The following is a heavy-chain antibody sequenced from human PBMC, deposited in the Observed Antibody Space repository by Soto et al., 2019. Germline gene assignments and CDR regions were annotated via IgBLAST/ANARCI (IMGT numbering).Heavy chain of an antibody. CDR1: GFTFSTYA. Sequence: GGSLRLSCAASGFTFSTYAMNWVRQAPGKGLEWVSLISIGDVTTYYADSVKGRFTISRDNSKNTLYLQMNSLRAEDTAVYYCAKDPYPIIMITFGGVIDVPFDYWGQGTLVTVSS. CDR2: ISIGDVTT. V-gene: IGHV3-23*01. J-gene: IGHJ4*02. D-gene: IGHD3-16*02. CDR3: AKDPYPIIMITFGGVIDVPFDY.